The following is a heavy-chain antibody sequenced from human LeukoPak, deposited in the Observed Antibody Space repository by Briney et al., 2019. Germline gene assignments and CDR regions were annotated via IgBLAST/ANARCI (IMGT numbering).Heavy chain of an antibody. CDR1: GFTLRSYW. D-gene: IGHD2-2*02. V-gene: IGHV3-74*01. Sequence: GGSLRLSCAVSGFTLRSYWMHWVRQAPAKGLVWVSRINSDGSSTSYADSVKGRFTISRDNAKNTLYLQMSSLRAEDTAVYYCARGDCSSTSCYTFDPWGQGTLVTVSS. CDR2: INSDGSST. CDR3: ARGDCSSTSCYTFDP. J-gene: IGHJ5*02.